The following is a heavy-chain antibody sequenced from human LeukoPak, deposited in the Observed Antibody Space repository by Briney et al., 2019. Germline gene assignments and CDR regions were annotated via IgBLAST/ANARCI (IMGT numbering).Heavy chain of an antibody. CDR1: GFAFNTYA. CDR2: ISYDGSNK. J-gene: IGHJ4*02. Sequence: GGSLRLSCAASGFAFNTYAMNWVRQAPGKGLEWVSVISYDGSNKYYADSVKGRFTISRDNSKNILYLQMNSLRAEDTAVYYCAKGGDSDDYWGQGTLVTVSS. D-gene: IGHD2-21*01. V-gene: IGHV3-30*18. CDR3: AKGGDSDDY.